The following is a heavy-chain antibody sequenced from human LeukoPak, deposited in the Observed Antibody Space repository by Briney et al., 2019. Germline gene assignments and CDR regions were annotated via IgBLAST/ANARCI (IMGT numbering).Heavy chain of an antibody. CDR3: ARESVSRWLQFGAFDI. CDR2: ISAYNGNT. CDR1: GYTFTSYA. V-gene: IGHV1-18*01. D-gene: IGHD5-24*01. Sequence: GASVKVSCKASGYTFTSYAISWVRQAPGQGLEWMGWISAYNGNTNYAQKVQGRVTMTTDTSTSTAYMELRSLRSEDTAVYYCARESVSRWLQFGAFDIWGQGTMVTVSS. J-gene: IGHJ3*02.